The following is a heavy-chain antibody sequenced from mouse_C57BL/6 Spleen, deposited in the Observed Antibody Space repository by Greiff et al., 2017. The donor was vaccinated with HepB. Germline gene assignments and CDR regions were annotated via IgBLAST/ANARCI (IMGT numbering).Heavy chain of an antibody. V-gene: IGHV1-80*01. J-gene: IGHJ4*01. D-gene: IGHD4-1*01. CDR1: GYAFSSYW. CDR2: IYPGDGDT. Sequence: QVQLKQSGAELVKPGASVKISCKASGYAFSSYWMNWVKQRPGKGLEWIGQIYPGDGDTNYNGKFKGKATLTADKSSSTAYMQLSSLTSEDSAVYFCARSTGTSYYAMDYWGQGTSVTVSS. CDR3: ARSTGTSYYAMDY.